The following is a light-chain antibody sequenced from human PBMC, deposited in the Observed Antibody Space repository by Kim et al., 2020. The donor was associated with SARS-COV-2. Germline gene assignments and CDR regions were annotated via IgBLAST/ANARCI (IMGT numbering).Light chain of an antibody. CDR1: KLGDKY. CDR2: QDS. J-gene: IGLJ2*01. CDR3: QAWDSITVV. V-gene: IGLV3-1*01. Sequence: SYELTQPPSVSVSPGQTASITCSGDKLGDKYACWYQQKPAQSPVLVIYQDSKRSSGIPERFSGSNSGNTATLTISGTQAMDEADYYCQAWDSITVVFGGG.